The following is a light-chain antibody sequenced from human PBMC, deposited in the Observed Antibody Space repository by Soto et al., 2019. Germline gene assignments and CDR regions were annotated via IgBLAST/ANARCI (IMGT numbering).Light chain of an antibody. J-gene: IGKJ1*01. CDR2: KVS. CDR3: MQTTHWPRT. CDR1: QSLVYIDGNTH. V-gene: IGKV2-30*01. Sequence: VMPETAICLPVTLGQLAYISCRSSQSLVYIDGNTHLNWFQQRPGQSPRRLIYKVSNRDSGVPDRFSGSGSGADFTLNISRVEAEDVGVYYCMQTTHWPRTSGQGTKVDI.